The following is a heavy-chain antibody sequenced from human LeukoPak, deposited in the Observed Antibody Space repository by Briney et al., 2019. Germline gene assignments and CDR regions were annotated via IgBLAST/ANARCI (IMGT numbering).Heavy chain of an antibody. CDR2: IWYDGSNK. CDR3: ARTTETGYYPYAFDI. J-gene: IGHJ3*02. D-gene: IGHD3-9*01. CDR1: GFTFSSYD. Sequence: PGGSLRLSCAASGFTFSSYDMHWVRQAPGKGLEWVAVIWYDGSNKYYADSVKGPFTISRDNAKNSLYLQMNSLRAEDTALYYCARTTETGYYPYAFDIWGQGTMVTVSS. V-gene: IGHV3-33*01.